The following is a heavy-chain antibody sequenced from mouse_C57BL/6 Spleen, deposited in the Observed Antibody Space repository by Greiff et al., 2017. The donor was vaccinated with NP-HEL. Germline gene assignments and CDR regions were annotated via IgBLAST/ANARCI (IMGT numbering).Heavy chain of an antibody. D-gene: IGHD2-2*01. V-gene: IGHV1-69*01. CDR3: ARAVYGYPDY. J-gene: IGHJ2*01. Sequence: VQLQQPGAELVMPGASVKLSCKASGYTFTSYWMHWVKQRPGQGLEWIGEIDPSDSYTNYNQKFKGKSTLTVDKSSSTAYMQLSSLTSEDSAVYYCARAVYGYPDYWGQGTTLTVSS. CDR1: GYTFTSYW. CDR2: IDPSDSYT.